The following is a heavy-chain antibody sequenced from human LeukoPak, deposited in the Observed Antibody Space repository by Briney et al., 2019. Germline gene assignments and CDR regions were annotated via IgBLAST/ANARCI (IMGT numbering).Heavy chain of an antibody. CDR1: GFSISTSEMR. J-gene: IGHJ4*02. V-gene: IGHV2-70*04. D-gene: IGHD6-19*01. CDR3: ARPHGSSGWYYLDY. CDR2: IDWGDDK. Sequence: SGPALVKPTHPLTLTFTFSGFSISTSEMRVSWIRQPPGKALAWPARIDWGDDKFYSTSLKTRLTISQDTSKNQVVLTMTNMDPLDTATYYCARPHGSSGWYYLDYWGQGILVTVSS.